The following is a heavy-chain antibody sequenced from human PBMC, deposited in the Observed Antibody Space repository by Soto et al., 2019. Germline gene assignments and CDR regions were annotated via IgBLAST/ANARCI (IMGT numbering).Heavy chain of an antibody. D-gene: IGHD3-10*01. V-gene: IGHV4-30-4*01. CDR2: IYHSGSS. J-gene: IGHJ5*02. Sequence: PSETLSLTCNVSGGSISSDDYYWSWIRQPPGKGLEWIGYIYHSGSSYYNPSLQSRVTISIDTSKNQLSLKLSSVTAADSAVYFCARTSPRGSGTWSDPWGQGTLVTVS. CDR3: ARTSPRGSGTWSDP. CDR1: GGSISSDDYY.